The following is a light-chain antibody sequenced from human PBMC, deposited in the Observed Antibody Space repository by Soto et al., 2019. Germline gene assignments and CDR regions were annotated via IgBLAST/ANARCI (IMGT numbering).Light chain of an antibody. Sequence: QSVLTQPPSSSGTPGQRVTISCSGSYSNIGSNTVNWYQHLPGTAPKLLISNNNQRPSGVPDRFSASNSGTSASLAISGLQSEDEAHYYCAAWVDTLNGHYVFGTGTKLTVL. CDR3: AAWVDTLNGHYV. V-gene: IGLV1-44*01. CDR1: YSNIGSNT. CDR2: NNN. J-gene: IGLJ1*01.